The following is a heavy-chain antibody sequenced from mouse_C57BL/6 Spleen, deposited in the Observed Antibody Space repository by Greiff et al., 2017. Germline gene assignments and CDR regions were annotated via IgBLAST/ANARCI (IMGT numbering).Heavy chain of an antibody. J-gene: IGHJ3*01. CDR2: IDPNRGGT. D-gene: IGHD1-1*01. CDR3: ARCYYYGSNPWFAY. V-gene: IGHV1-72*01. Sequence: VQLQQPGAELVKPGASVQLSCKASGYSFTSYWMHWVKQRPGRGLAWIGRIDPNRGGTTYTEKFKSKATLTVDKPSSTAYMQLCSLTSVDSAVYYCARCYYYGSNPWFAYWGQGTLVTVSA. CDR1: GYSFTSYW.